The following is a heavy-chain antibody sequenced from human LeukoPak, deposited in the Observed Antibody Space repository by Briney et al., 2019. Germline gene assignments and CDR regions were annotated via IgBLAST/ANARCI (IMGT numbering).Heavy chain of an antibody. CDR3: ARGPDSGSYTHHFDF. CDR1: GGSFSGYY. J-gene: IGHJ4*02. CDR2: INHSGST. V-gene: IGHV4-34*01. D-gene: IGHD1-26*01. Sequence: KTSETLSLTCAVYGGSFSGYYWRWIRQPPGKGLEWIGEINHSGSTNYNPSLKSRVTISVDTSKNQFSLKLSSVTAADTAVYYCARGPDSGSYTHHFDFWGQGSLVTVSS.